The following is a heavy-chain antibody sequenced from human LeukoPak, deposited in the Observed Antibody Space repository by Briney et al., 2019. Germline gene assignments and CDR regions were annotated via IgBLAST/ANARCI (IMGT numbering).Heavy chain of an antibody. CDR2: IRSKAYGGTT. J-gene: IGHJ4*02. CDR3: TRAPYDSSGYYWGPFDY. V-gene: IGHV3-49*03. Sequence: PGGSLRLSCTASGFTFGDYAMSWFRQAPGKGLEWVGFIRSKAYGGTTEYAASVKGRFTISRDDSKSIAYLQMNSLKTEDTAVYYCTRAPYDSSGYYWGPFDYWGQGTLVTVSS. D-gene: IGHD3-22*01. CDR1: GFTFGDYA.